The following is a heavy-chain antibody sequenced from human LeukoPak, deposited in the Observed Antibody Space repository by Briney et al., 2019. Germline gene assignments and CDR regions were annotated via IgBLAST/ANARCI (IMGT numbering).Heavy chain of an antibody. J-gene: IGHJ4*02. CDR1: GFTFSDYY. CDR3: ARLVEGYSFPAGFDY. Sequence: GGSLRLSCAASGFTFSDYYMSWIRQAPGKGLEWVSYISSSSSYTNYADSVKGRFTISRDNAKNSLYLQMNSLRAEDTAVYYCARLVEGYSFPAGFDYWGQGTPVTVSS. CDR2: ISSSSSYT. D-gene: IGHD5-18*01. V-gene: IGHV3-11*06.